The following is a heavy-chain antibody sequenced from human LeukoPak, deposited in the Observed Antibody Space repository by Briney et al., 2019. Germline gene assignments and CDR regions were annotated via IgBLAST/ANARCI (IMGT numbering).Heavy chain of an antibody. D-gene: IGHD6-6*01. CDR3: ARDMGEYSSSPAQNWYLDL. J-gene: IGHJ2*01. V-gene: IGHV1-46*01. CDR2: INPSGGST. CDR1: GYTFTSYY. Sequence: GASVKVSCKASGYTFTSYYMHWVRQAPGQGLEWMGIINPSGGSTSYAQKFQGRVTMTRDMSTSTVYMELSSLRSEDTAVYYCARDMGEYSSSPAQNWYLDLWGRGTLVTVSS.